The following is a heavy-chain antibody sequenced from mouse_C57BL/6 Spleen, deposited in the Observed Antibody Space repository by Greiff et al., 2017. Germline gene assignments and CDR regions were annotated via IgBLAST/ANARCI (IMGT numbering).Heavy chain of an antibody. Sequence: VQLQQSGAELVRPGASVKLSCTASGFNIKDYYMHWVKQRPEQGLEWIGRIDPEDGDTEYAPKFQGKATMTADTSSNTAYLQRSSLTSEDTAVYYCTTWDTTVVGGFDYWGQGTTLTVSS. V-gene: IGHV14-1*01. CDR3: TTWDTTVVGGFDY. CDR2: IDPEDGDT. D-gene: IGHD1-1*01. J-gene: IGHJ2*01. CDR1: GFNIKDYY.